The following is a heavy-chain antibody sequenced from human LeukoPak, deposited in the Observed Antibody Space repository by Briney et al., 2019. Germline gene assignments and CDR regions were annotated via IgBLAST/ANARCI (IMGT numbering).Heavy chain of an antibody. D-gene: IGHD3-22*01. CDR1: GFTFSSYA. CDR3: AKGSYYDSSGSFYFDY. CDR2: ISGSGDNT. J-gene: IGHJ4*02. V-gene: IGHV3-23*01. Sequence: GGSLRLSCAASGFTFSSYAMSWVRQTPGKGLEWVSGISGSGDNTYYADSVKGRFTISRDNSKNTLYVQVNSLGTEDTAAYYCAKGSYYDSSGSFYFDYWGQGTLVTVSS.